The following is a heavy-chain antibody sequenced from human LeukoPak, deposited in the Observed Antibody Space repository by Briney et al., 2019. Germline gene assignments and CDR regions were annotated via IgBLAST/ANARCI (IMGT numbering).Heavy chain of an antibody. Sequence: ASVKVSCKASGYTSTAYYIHWVRQAPGQGPEWLGWIYPNTGDTRFPQKFQGRVTMTRDTSISTAYMELTRLRSDDTAVYYCARVTGQNNDAFDIWGQGTMVTVSS. CDR1: GYTSTAYY. CDR2: IYPNTGDT. CDR3: ARVTGQNNDAFDI. J-gene: IGHJ3*02. D-gene: IGHD2-8*02. V-gene: IGHV1-2*02.